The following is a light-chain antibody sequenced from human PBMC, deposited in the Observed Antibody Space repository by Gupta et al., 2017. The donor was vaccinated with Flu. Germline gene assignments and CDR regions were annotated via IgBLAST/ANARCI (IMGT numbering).Light chain of an antibody. Sequence: QSVLTQPPSTSGTPGQTVTISCSGGRSNIGRNYICWYHQLPGPAPKLLIYRNNLRRSGVPDRFSGSKSDTSGSMAISGLRAEDEGDYYCASGDAAMSVWVFGGGTTLTVL. V-gene: IGLV1-47*01. J-gene: IGLJ3*02. CDR1: RSNIGRNY. CDR3: ASGDAAMSVWV. CDR2: RNN.